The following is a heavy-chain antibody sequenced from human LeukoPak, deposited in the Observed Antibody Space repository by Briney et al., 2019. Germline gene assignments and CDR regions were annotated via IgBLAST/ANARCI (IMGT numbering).Heavy chain of an antibody. J-gene: IGHJ4*02. D-gene: IGHD6-19*01. Sequence: PGGSLRLSCAASGFTFSSYSMNWVRQAPGKGLEWVLSISSSSSYIYYADSVKGRFTISRDNAKNSLYLQMNSLRAEDTAVYYCARDHVAVAGTDFDYWGQGTLVTVSS. CDR2: ISSSSSYI. CDR3: ARDHVAVAGTDFDY. V-gene: IGHV3-21*01. CDR1: GFTFSSYS.